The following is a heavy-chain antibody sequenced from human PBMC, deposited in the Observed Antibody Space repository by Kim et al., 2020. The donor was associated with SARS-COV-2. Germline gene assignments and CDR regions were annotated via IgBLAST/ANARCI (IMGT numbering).Heavy chain of an antibody. J-gene: IGHJ4*02. CDR3: ARESDCGGDCYNLFDY. D-gene: IGHD2-21*02. V-gene: IGHV3-74*01. CDR2: VNSDGSST. Sequence: GGSLRLSCAASGFTFSSYSMHWVRQAPGKGLVWVSRVNSDGSSTSYADSVKGRFTISRDNAKNTLYLQMNSLRAEDTAVYYCARESDCGGDCYNLFDYWGQGTLVTVSS. CDR1: GFTFSSYS.